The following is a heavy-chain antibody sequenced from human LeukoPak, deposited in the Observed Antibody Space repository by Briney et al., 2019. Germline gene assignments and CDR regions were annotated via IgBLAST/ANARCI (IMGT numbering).Heavy chain of an antibody. Sequence: SETLSLTCTVSGGSLSSYYWSWIRQPAGRGREWIGRIYTSGSTNYNPSLKSRVTMSVDTSKNKFSLKLSSVTAADTAVYYCARGDYYDSSLDYWGQGTLVTVSS. CDR1: GGSLSSYY. J-gene: IGHJ4*02. CDR3: ARGDYYDSSLDY. CDR2: IYTSGST. V-gene: IGHV4-4*07. D-gene: IGHD3-22*01.